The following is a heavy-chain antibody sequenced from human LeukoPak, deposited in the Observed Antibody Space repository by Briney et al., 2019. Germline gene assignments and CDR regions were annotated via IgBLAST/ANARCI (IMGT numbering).Heavy chain of an antibody. CDR1: GFTFSSYA. D-gene: IGHD2-2*01. CDR3: ARVQLLGPFDY. V-gene: IGHV3-30-3*01. CDR2: ISYDGSNK. Sequence: PGGSLRLSCAASGFTFSSYAMHWVRQAPGKGLEWVAVISYDGSNKYYADSVKGRFTISRDNAKNSLYLQMNSLRAEDTAVYYCARVQLLGPFDYWGQGTLVTVSS. J-gene: IGHJ4*02.